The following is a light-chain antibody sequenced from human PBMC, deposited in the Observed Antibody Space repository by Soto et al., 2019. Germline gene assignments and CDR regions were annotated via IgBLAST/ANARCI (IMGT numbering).Light chain of an antibody. CDR1: SSNIGAGYD. Sequence: QSVLTQPPSVSGAPGQRVTISCTGSSSNIGAGYDVHWYQQLPGTVPKLLIYGTNSRPSGVPDRFSASKSGTSASLAITGLQAEDEADYYCGTWDSSLSAVVFGGGTKLTVL. CDR3: GTWDSSLSAVV. J-gene: IGLJ2*01. CDR2: GTN. V-gene: IGLV1-40*01.